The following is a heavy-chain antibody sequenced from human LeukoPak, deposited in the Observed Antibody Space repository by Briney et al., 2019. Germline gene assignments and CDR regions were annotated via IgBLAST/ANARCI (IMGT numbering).Heavy chain of an antibody. Sequence: ASVKVSCKASGYTFTSYVMHWVRQAPGQRLEWMGWINAGNGNTKYSQKFQGRVTITRDTSASTAYMELSSLRSEDTAVYYCARDYCSGGICYDDSFDYWGQGTMVTVSS. CDR2: INAGNGNT. J-gene: IGHJ4*02. CDR3: ARDYCSGGICYDDSFDY. CDR1: GYTFTSYV. V-gene: IGHV1-3*01. D-gene: IGHD2-15*01.